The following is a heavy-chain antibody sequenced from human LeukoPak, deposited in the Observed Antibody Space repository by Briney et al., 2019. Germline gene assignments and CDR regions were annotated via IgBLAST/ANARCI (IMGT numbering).Heavy chain of an antibody. D-gene: IGHD1-14*01. CDR3: ARNDPVRRGRTVVGYYYMDV. Sequence: SETLSLTCSVSDDSITMYYWTWIRQPPGKGLEWIGYVDHTGSTNFNPSLNGRVSISRDTTKNLFSLRLRSVTAADTAVYYCARNDPVRRGRTVVGYYYMDVWGKGTTVTVSS. CDR2: VDHTGST. J-gene: IGHJ6*03. CDR1: DDSITMYY. V-gene: IGHV4-59*08.